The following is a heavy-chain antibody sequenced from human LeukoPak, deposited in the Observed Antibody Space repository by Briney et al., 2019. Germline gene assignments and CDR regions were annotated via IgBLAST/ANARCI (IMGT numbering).Heavy chain of an antibody. Sequence: SETLSLTCTVSGDSISTSRKYWGWIRQSPGRGLEWIGSVYYSGSTYYNPSLKSRVTISVDTSKNQFSLKLSSVTAADTAVYYCARAGIAAAGPLEYNWFDPWGQGTLVTVSS. CDR1: GDSISTSRKY. V-gene: IGHV4-39*07. CDR3: ARAGIAAAGPLEYNWFDP. D-gene: IGHD6-13*01. CDR2: VYYSGST. J-gene: IGHJ5*02.